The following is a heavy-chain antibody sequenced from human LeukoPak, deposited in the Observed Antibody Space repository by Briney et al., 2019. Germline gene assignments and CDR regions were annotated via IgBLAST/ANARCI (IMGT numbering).Heavy chain of an antibody. Sequence: GGSLRLSCAASGFTFSSYAMSWVRQAPGKGLERVSGVSGSGGDTYYADSVKGRFTISRDNSKNTLYLQMNSLRAEDTAVYYCARDFTTSSTAYLHHWGQGTLVTVSS. CDR2: VSGSGGDT. CDR3: ARDFTTSSTAYLHH. J-gene: IGHJ1*01. V-gene: IGHV3-23*01. CDR1: GFTFSSYA. D-gene: IGHD6-6*01.